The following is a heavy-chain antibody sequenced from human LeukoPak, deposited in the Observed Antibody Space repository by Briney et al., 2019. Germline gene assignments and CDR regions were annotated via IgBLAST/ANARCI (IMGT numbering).Heavy chain of an antibody. V-gene: IGHV3-21*01. D-gene: IGHD6-13*01. J-gene: IGHJ6*03. CDR1: GFTFSSYS. Sequence: GGSLRLSCAASGFTFSSYSMNWVLQAPGKGLEWVSSISSSSSYIYYADSVKGRFTISRDNAKNSLYLQMNSLRAEDTAVYYCARDGQTSSSWWLSYMDVWGKGTTVTVSS. CDR2: ISSSSSYI. CDR3: ARDGQTSSSWWLSYMDV.